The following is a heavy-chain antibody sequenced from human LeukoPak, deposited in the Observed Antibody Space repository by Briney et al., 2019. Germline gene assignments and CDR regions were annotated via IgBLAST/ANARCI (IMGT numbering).Heavy chain of an antibody. CDR3: ASGHVTRYYYYCYMDV. CDR1: GGTFSSYA. V-gene: IGHV1-69*05. Sequence: ASVKVSCKASGGTFSSYAISWVRQAPGQGLEWMGGIIPIFGTANYAQKFQGRVTITTDESTSTAYMELSSLRSEDTAVYYCASGHVTRYYYYCYMDVWGKGTTVTVSS. CDR2: IIPIFGTA. J-gene: IGHJ6*03. D-gene: IGHD4-23*01.